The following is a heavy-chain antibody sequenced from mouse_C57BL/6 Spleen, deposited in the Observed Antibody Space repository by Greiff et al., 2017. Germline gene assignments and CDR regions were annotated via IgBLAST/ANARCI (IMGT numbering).Heavy chain of an antibody. D-gene: IGHD1-1*01. V-gene: IGHV1-81*01. CDR2: IYPRSGNT. CDR1: GYTFTSYG. Sequence: QVHVKQSGAELARPGASVKLSCKASGYTFTSYGISWVKQRTGQGLEWIGEIYPRSGNTYYNEKFKGKATLTADKSSSTAYMELRSLTSEDSAVYFCARAYGSSYGFAYWGQGTLVTVSA. CDR3: ARAYGSSYGFAY. J-gene: IGHJ3*01.